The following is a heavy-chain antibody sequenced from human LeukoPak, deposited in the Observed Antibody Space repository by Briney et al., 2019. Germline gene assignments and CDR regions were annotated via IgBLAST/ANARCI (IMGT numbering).Heavy chain of an antibody. D-gene: IGHD3-9*01. J-gene: IGHJ5*02. CDR3: ARDYDILTGYTNWFDP. CDR1: GFTFSSYS. V-gene: IGHV3-48*02. CDR2: ISSSSSTI. Sequence: LPGGSLRLSCAASGFTFSSYSMNWVRQAPGKGLEWVSCISSSSSTIYYADSVKGRFTISRDNAKNSLYLQMNSLRDEDTAVYYCARDYDILTGYTNWFDPWGQGTLVTVSS.